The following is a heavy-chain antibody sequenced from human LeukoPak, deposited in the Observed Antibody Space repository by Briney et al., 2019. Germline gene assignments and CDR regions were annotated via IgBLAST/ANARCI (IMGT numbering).Heavy chain of an antibody. J-gene: IGHJ4*02. CDR2: IYNSGST. D-gene: IGHD3-10*01. Sequence: SETLSLTCTVSGGSISRGSYYWSWIRQPAGKGLEWMGRIYNSGSTNYNPSLKSRVTISTDMSKNQISLKLSSVTAADTAVYYCARQTFGVLYFDSWGQGTLVIVSS. V-gene: IGHV4-61*02. CDR1: GGSISRGSYY. CDR3: ARQTFGVLYFDS.